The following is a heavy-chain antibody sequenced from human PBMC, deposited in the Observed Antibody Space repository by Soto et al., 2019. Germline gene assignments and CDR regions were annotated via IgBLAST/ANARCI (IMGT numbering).Heavy chain of an antibody. CDR1: GGTFSSYA. CDR3: ARTRITGTTGGSKYYGMDV. CDR2: IIPIFGTA. V-gene: IGHV1-69*13. J-gene: IGHJ6*02. Sequence: ASVKVSCKASGGTFSSYAISWVRQAPGQGLEWMGGIIPIFGTANYAQKFQGRVTITADESTSTAYMELSSLRSEDTAVYYCARTRITGTTGGSKYYGMDVWGQGTTVTVSS. D-gene: IGHD1-7*01.